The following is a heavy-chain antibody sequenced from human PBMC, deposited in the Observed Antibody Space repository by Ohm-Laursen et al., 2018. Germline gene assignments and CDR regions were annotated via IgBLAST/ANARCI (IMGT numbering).Heavy chain of an antibody. D-gene: IGHD4-17*01. CDR1: GGPISSYY. CDR3: ARQDSGDYYFDY. CDR2: IYTSGST. V-gene: IGHV4-4*07. J-gene: IGHJ4*02. Sequence: SDTLSLTWTVSGGPISSYYWSWIRQPAGKGLEWIGRIYTSGSTNYNPSLESRVTISADTSKNQFSLRLTSVTAADTAVYYCARQDSGDYYFDYWGQGTLVTVSS.